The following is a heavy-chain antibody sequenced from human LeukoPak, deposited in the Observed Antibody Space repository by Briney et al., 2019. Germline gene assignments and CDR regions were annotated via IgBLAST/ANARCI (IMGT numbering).Heavy chain of an antibody. CDR1: GGSITSNY. CDR2: IYHSGT. D-gene: IGHD3-9*01. CDR3: ARDPGLKKIPYYQYYYLDV. J-gene: IGHJ6*03. V-gene: IGHV4-59*01. Sequence: SETLSLTCTVSGGSITSNYWTWIRQPPGKGLEWIGNIYHSGTNYSPSLQSRVTISIDTSKNQFSLTLNSVTAADTAVYYCARDPGLKKIPYYQYYYLDVWGKGTTVTVSS.